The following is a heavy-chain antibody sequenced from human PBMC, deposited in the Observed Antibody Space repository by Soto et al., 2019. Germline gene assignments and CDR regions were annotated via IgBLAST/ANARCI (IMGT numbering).Heavy chain of an antibody. V-gene: IGHV4-39*01. CDR2: IYYSGST. CDR1: GGSISSSSYY. D-gene: IGHD5-12*01. CDR3: ARYVVATGIMDV. Sequence: SETLSLTCTVSGGSISSSSYYWGWIRQPPGKGLEWIGSIYYSGSTYYNPSLKSRVTISVDTSKNQFSLKLSSVTAADTAVYYCARYVVATGIMDVWGKGTTVTVSS. J-gene: IGHJ6*04.